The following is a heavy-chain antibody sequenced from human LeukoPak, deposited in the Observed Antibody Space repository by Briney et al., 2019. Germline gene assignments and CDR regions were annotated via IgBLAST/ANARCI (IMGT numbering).Heavy chain of an antibody. J-gene: IGHJ4*02. V-gene: IGHV3-48*01. D-gene: IGHD2/OR15-2a*01. CDR1: GFNFRVYN. CDR2: ISSDSSDI. CDR3: AKGNIFDS. Sequence: GGSLRLSCAASGFNFRVYNMNWVRQAPGKGLEWIAYISSDSSDIFYADSVKGRFTISRDNAKNSLYLQIKSLRADDTAIYYCAKGNIFDSWVQGSLVTVSS.